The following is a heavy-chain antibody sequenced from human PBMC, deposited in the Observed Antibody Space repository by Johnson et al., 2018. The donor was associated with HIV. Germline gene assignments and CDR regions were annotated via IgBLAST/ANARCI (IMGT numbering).Heavy chain of an antibody. CDR1: GFTFSSYS. V-gene: IGHV3-9*01. J-gene: IGHJ3*02. Sequence: VQLVESGGGVVQPGGSLRLSCAASGFTFSSYSLHWVRQAPGKGLEWVSGISWNSGSIGSADSVKGRFTISRDNAKNSLYLQMNSLRAEDTAVYYCARDPAAAALRAFDIWGQGTMVTVSS. D-gene: IGHD6-13*01. CDR2: ISWNSGSI. CDR3: ARDPAAAALRAFDI.